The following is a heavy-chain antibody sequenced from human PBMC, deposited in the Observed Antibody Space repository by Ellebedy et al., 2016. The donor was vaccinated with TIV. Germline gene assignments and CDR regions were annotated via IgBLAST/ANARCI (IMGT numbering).Heavy chain of an antibody. CDR1: GFTFSTHG. Sequence: GGSLRLSCAGSGFTFSTHGMHWVRQAPGKGLEWVALISYDGRNQYHADSIRGRFTISRDSSMDTLYLQMNSLRDEDTAVYYCARGDSSWGQGTLVTVSS. V-gene: IGHV3-33*08. D-gene: IGHD2-15*01. CDR3: ARGDSS. J-gene: IGHJ5*02. CDR2: ISYDGRNQ.